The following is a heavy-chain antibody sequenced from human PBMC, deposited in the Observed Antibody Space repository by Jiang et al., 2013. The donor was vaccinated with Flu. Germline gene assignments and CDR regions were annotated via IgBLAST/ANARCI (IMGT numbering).Heavy chain of an antibody. Sequence: SETLSLTCTVSGGSISSYYWSWIRQPPGKGLEWIGYIYYSESTNYNPSLKSRVTVSVDTSKNQFSLRLRSVTAADTAMYYCATCSGGSCYSSQLRSYWYFDLWGRGTLVTVSS. D-gene: IGHD2-15*01. CDR3: ATCSGGSCYSSQLRSYWYFDL. CDR1: GGSISSYY. V-gene: IGHV4-59*08. J-gene: IGHJ2*01. CDR2: IYYSEST.